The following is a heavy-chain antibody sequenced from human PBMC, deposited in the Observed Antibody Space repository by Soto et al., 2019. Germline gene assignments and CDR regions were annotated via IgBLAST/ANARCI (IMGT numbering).Heavy chain of an antibody. Sequence: QVQLQESGPGLVKPSQTLSLTCTVSGGSISSGGYYWSWIRQHPGNGLEWIGYIYYSGSTYYNPSRKSRVTISVDTSKNKFSLTLSSVNAADTAVYYCARDSAQVHYGEGIWGQGTMVTVSS. V-gene: IGHV4-31*03. D-gene: IGHD4-17*01. CDR3: ARDSAQVHYGEGI. J-gene: IGHJ3*02. CDR2: IYYSGST. CDR1: GGSISSGGYY.